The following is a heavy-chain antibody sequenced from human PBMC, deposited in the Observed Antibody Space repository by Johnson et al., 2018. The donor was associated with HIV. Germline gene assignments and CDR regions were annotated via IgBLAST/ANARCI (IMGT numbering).Heavy chain of an antibody. J-gene: IGHJ3*01. Sequence: VQLVESGGGLAQPGGSLRLSCAASGLPVSSNYMSWVRQAPGKGLEWVSVIFTVGDVYYADSVKGRFTISRDNSKNFLYLQMNSLRPEDTAVYYCARDGRDLVTRGSFDVWGQGTVVTVSS. CDR1: GLPVSSNY. CDR2: IFTVGDV. V-gene: IGHV3-66*02. D-gene: IGHD5-18*01. CDR3: ARDGRDLVTRGSFDV.